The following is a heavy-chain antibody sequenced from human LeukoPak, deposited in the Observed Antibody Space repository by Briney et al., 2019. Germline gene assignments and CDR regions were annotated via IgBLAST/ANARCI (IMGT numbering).Heavy chain of an antibody. CDR2: IKQDGSEK. J-gene: IGHJ6*02. CDR3: ARDRRLGYCSSTSCYPYYYYGMDV. CDR1: GFTFSSYW. V-gene: IGHV3-7*01. D-gene: IGHD2-2*01. Sequence: GGSPRHSCAASGFTFSSYWMSWVRQAPGKGLEWVANIKQDGSEKYYVDSVKGRFTISRDNAKNSLYLQMNSLRAEDTAVYYCARDRRLGYCSSTSCYPYYYYGMDVWGQGTTVTVSS.